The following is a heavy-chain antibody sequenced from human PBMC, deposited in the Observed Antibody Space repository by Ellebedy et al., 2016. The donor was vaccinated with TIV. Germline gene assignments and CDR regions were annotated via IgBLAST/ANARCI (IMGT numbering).Heavy chain of an antibody. J-gene: IGHJ6*02. CDR2: INQDGSRI. D-gene: IGHD3-22*01. Sequence: GESLKISCAASGFTFNSYWMSWVRQAPGKGLEWVANINQDGSRIDYVDSVKGRFTISRDNAKNSVYLRMNTLRVEDTAVYHCVRDGAYGDYSPGYYGMDVWGQGTTVTVSS. CDR3: VRDGAYGDYSPGYYGMDV. V-gene: IGHV3-7*03. CDR1: GFTFNSYW.